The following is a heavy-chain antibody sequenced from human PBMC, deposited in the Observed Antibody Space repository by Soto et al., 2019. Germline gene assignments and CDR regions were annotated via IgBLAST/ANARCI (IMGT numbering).Heavy chain of an antibody. CDR1: GFTFSSYA. V-gene: IGHV3-23*01. J-gene: IGHJ6*03. D-gene: IGHD3-10*01. Sequence: GSLRLSCAASGFTFSSYAMSWVRQAPGKGLEWVSAISGSGGSTYYADSVKGRFTISRDNSKNTLYLQMNSLRAEDTAVYYCAKDTPDYYGLGYYMDVWGKGTTVTVSS. CDR3: AKDTPDYYGLGYYMDV. CDR2: ISGSGGST.